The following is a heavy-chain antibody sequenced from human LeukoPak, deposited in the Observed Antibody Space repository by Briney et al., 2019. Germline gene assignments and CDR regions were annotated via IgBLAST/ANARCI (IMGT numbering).Heavy chain of an antibody. D-gene: IGHD1-26*01. V-gene: IGHV4-59*01. CDR1: GGSLSSYY. Sequence: SETLSLTCTVSGGSLSSYYWSWIRQPPGKGLEWIGYIYYSGSTNYNPSLKSRVTISVDTSKNQFSLKLSSVTAADTAVYYCARDLGYRGFDYWGQGTLVTVSS. CDR3: ARDLGYRGFDY. CDR2: IYYSGST. J-gene: IGHJ4*02.